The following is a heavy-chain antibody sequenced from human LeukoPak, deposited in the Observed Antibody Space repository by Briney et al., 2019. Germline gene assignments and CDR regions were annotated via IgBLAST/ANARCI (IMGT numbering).Heavy chain of an antibody. CDR2: INPGGSHI. V-gene: IGHV3-74*01. CDR1: GFTFSSYW. D-gene: IGHD6-19*01. Sequence: GGSLRFSCAASGFTFSSYWMHWVRQAPGKGLVWVSHINPGGSHIRYADSVKGRFTISRDNAKNSLYLQMNSLRAEDTAVYYCAGGWGGYWGQGTLVTVSS. J-gene: IGHJ4*02. CDR3: AGGWGGY.